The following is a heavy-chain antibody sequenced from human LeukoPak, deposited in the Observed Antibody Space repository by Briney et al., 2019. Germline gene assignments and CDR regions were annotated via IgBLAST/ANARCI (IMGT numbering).Heavy chain of an antibody. V-gene: IGHV3-11*01. CDR1: GFTFSDYY. J-gene: IGHJ6*02. CDR3: ARVPAPGYSSGWNQNYYYYYGMDV. CDR2: ISSSGSTI. Sequence: GRSLRLSCAASGFTFSDYYMSWIRQAPGNGLEWVSYISSSGSTIYYADSVKGRFTISRDNAKNSLYLQMNSLRAEDTAVYYCARVPAPGYSSGWNQNYYYYYGMDVWGQGTTVTVSS. D-gene: IGHD6-19*01.